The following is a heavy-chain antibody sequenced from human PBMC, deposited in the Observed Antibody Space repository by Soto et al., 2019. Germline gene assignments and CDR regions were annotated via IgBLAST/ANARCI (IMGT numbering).Heavy chain of an antibody. CDR3: ARDRFRLGELSLIGYFDY. V-gene: IGHV3-30*15. Sequence: QVQLVESGGSVVQPGRSLRLSCEASGFTFTSYAMHWVRQAPGKGLVWVAVISYDGINEYYADSVKGRFTISRDNSKNTLFLQMSSLRVEDTAVYYCARDRFRLGELSLIGYFDYWGQGTLVTVSS. J-gene: IGHJ4*02. CDR1: GFTFTSYA. D-gene: IGHD3-16*02. CDR2: ISYDGINE.